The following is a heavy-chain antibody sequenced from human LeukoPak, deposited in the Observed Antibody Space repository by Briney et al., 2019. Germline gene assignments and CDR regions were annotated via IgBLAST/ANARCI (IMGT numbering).Heavy chain of an antibody. J-gene: IGHJ4*02. CDR1: GFTLCSYE. CDR2: ISSCSNTI. V-gene: IGHV3-48*03. D-gene: IGHD5-12*01. CDR3: ARQIYLGKIIVATTNYFDY. Sequence: GGSLSLLCAPSGFTLCSYEMNWARQARGKAVEGALYISSCSNTIYYADSVKGRFTISRDNAKNSLYLQMNSLRAEDTAVYYCARQIYLGKIIVATTNYFDYWGQGTLVTVSS.